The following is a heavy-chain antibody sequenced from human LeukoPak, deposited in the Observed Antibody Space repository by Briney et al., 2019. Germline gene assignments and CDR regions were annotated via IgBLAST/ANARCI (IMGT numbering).Heavy chain of an antibody. J-gene: IGHJ4*02. CDR2: IYYSGST. D-gene: IGHD4-23*01. Sequence: PSETLSLTCTVSGGSISSSSYYWGWIRQPPGKGLEWIGSIYYSGSTYYNPSLKSRVTISVDTSKNQFSLKLSSVTAADTAVYYCAKESTTVVTPTGFDYWGQGTLVTVSS. CDR1: GGSISSSSYY. CDR3: AKESTTVVTPTGFDY. V-gene: IGHV4-39*07.